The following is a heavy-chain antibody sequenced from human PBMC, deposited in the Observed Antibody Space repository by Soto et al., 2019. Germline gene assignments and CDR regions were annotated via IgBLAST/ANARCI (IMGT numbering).Heavy chain of an antibody. CDR2: ITDTGGDA. V-gene: IGHV3-23*01. Sequence: GGSLRLSCVASGLTFGSRAMTWVRQAPGEGLQWVSTITDTGGDAKYADSVRGRFVTSRDNSKKTLYLQMTSLTAEDSAMYYCARGSTDSYPGSRIFDFWGRGTLVTVSS. J-gene: IGHJ4*02. CDR3: ARGSTDSYPGSRIFDF. D-gene: IGHD3-10*01. CDR1: GLTFGSRA.